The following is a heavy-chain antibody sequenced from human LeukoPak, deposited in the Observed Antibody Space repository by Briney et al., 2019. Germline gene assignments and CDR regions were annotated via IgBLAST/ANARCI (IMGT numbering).Heavy chain of an antibody. Sequence: ASVKVSCKASGYTFTSYGISWVRQAPGQGLEWMGWISAYNGNTNYAQKLQGRLTMTTDTSTSTAYMELRSLRSDDTAVYYCAREVAARQPGDYYYYYMDVWGKGTTVTVSS. D-gene: IGHD6-6*01. CDR1: GYTFTSYG. V-gene: IGHV1-18*01. CDR2: ISAYNGNT. CDR3: AREVAARQPGDYYYYYMDV. J-gene: IGHJ6*03.